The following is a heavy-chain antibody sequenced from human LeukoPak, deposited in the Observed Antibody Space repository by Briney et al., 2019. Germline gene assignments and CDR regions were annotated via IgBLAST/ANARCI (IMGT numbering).Heavy chain of an antibody. Sequence: NPSETLSLTCTVAGGSISSGGYYWSWIRQPPGKGLEWIGYIYHSGSTYYNPSLKGRVTISVDRSKNQFSLKLSSVAAADTAVYYCARAPRLGYCSSTSCYAEIGHVVPWVPWVWGFDPWGQGTLVTVSS. J-gene: IGHJ5*02. V-gene: IGHV4-30-2*01. CDR2: IYHSGST. D-gene: IGHD2-2*01. CDR1: GGSISSGGYY. CDR3: ARAPRLGYCSSTSCYAEIGHVVPWVPWVWGFDP.